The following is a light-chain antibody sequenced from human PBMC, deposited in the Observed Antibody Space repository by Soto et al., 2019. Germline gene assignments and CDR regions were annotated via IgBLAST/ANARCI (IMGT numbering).Light chain of an antibody. V-gene: IGKV3-20*01. CDR2: GAS. Sequence: EIVLTQSPGTLSLSPGERATLSCRASQSVSTRSLAWYQQKPGQAPRLLISGASSRAADIPDRFSGSGSGTDFTLSISSLQSEDFAVYYCQQYNNWPPVTFGGGTKLEIK. CDR1: QSVSTRS. CDR3: QQYNNWPPVT. J-gene: IGKJ4*01.